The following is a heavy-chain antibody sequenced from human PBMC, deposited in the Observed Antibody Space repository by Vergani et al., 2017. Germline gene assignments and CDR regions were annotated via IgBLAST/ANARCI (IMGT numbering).Heavy chain of an antibody. CDR3: ARDRYYYDSSGYLFDY. V-gene: IGHV1-69*17. CDR2: IIPIFGIA. CDR1: GGTFSSYA. J-gene: IGHJ4*02. Sequence: QVQLVQSGAEVKKPGSSVKVSCKASGGTFSSYAISWVRQAPGQGLEWMGGIIPIFGIANYAQKFQGRVTMTRDTSISTAYMELSRLRSDDTAVYYCARDRYYYDSSGYLFDYWGQGTLVTVSS. D-gene: IGHD3-22*01.